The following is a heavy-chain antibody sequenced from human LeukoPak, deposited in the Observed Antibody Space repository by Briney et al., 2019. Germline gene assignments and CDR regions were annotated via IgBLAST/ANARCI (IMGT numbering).Heavy chain of an antibody. CDR1: GFTFSSYY. CDR2: ISRSGNYT. D-gene: IGHD3-16*01. J-gene: IGHJ4*02. CDR3: TRVSYADGGYFDY. Sequence: GGSLRLSCAASGFTFSSYYMNWVRQAPGKGLEWVSSISRSGNYTYYADSVKGRFTISRDNAKNSLYLQMNSLRAEDTAVYYCTRVSYADGGYFDYWGQGTLVTVSS. V-gene: IGHV3-21*01.